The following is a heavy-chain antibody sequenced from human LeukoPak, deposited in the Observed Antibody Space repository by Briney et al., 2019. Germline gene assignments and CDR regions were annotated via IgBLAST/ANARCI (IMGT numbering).Heavy chain of an antibody. V-gene: IGHV4-39*07. D-gene: IGHD3-10*01. J-gene: IGHJ4*02. CDR3: ARDAYYGSGSQGDY. CDR2: IYYSGST. CDR1: GGSISSSSYY. Sequence: PSETLSLTCTVSGGSISSSSYYWGWIRQPPGKGLEWIGSIYYSGSTYYNPSLKSRVTISVDTSKNQFSLKLSSVTAADTAVYYCARDAYYGSGSQGDYWGQGTLVTVSS.